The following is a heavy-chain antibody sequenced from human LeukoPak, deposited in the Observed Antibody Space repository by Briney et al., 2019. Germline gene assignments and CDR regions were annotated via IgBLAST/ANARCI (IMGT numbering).Heavy chain of an antibody. CDR3: ASRLQTTWVMAV. CDR1: AGSISSYY. V-gene: IGHV4-4*07. D-gene: IGHD4-17*01. J-gene: IGHJ6*02. Sequence: LETLSLTCTVSAGSISSYYCSWNRQPAGKGLEWIGRIYTSGSTNYNPSLKSRVTMSVDTSKNQFSLKLSSVTAADTAVYYCASRLQTTWVMAVWGQGTTVTVSS. CDR2: IYTSGST.